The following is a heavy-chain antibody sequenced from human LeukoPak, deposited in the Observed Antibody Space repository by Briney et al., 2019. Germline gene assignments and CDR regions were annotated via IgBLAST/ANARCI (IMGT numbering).Heavy chain of an antibody. CDR2: MYYNGSP. CDR1: GXSINNYY. V-gene: IGHV4-59*03. J-gene: IGHJ4*02. D-gene: IGHD6-6*01. Sequence: SETLSLTCTVSGXSINNYYWSWIRQPPGKGLEWIGYMYYNGSPNYNPSLKSRVTISVDRSKKQFSLKLTSVTAADTAVYYCAGQTIAARHRGYYFDYWGQGTLVTVSS. CDR3: AGQTIAARHRGYYFDY.